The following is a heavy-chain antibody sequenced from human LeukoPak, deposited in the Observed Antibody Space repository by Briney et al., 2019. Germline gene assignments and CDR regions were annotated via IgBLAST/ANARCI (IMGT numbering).Heavy chain of an antibody. CDR2: MYYSGST. V-gene: IGHV4-59*01. J-gene: IGHJ5*02. Sequence: SETLSLTCTVSGGSISSYFWSWIRQSPGKGLEWVGSMYYSGSTNYNPSLKSRVTISVDTSKNQFSLKLSSVTAADTAVYYCARGGTTVTPGLLWFDPWGQGTLVTVSS. CDR3: ARGGTTVTPGLLWFDP. CDR1: GGSISSYF. D-gene: IGHD4-17*01.